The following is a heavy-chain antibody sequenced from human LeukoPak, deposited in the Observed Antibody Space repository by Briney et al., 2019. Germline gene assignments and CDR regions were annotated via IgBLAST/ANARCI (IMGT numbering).Heavy chain of an antibody. D-gene: IGHD4-17*01. CDR1: GFIFTSYW. J-gene: IGHJ4*02. V-gene: IGHV3-7*05. CDR3: ARGGAMTTVTTF. CDR2: IKQDGSEK. Sequence: GGSLRLSCAASGFIFTSYWMTWVRQAPGKGLELVANIKQDGSEKYYVDSVKGRFTISRDNAKNSLYLQMTSLRVEDTAVYYCARGGAMTTVTTFWGQGTLVTVSS.